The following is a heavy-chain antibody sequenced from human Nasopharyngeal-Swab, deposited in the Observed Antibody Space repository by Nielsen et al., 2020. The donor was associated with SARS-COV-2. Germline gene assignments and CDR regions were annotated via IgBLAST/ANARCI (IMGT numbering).Heavy chain of an antibody. CDR2: ISGSGSVA. D-gene: IGHD4-17*01. Sequence: GGSLRLSCAASGFTFDTFGMTWVRQAPGKGLEWVSRISGSGSVAYYADSVKGRFTISRDHSKNAVYLQMNSLRAEDSAVYYCAKGGVSVYGDSYYFDFWGQGTLVTVSS. CDR1: GFTFDTFG. CDR3: AKGGVSVYGDSYYFDF. J-gene: IGHJ4*02. V-gene: IGHV3-23*01.